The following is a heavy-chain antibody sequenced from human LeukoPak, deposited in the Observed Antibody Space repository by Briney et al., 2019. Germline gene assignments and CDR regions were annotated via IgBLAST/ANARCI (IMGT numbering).Heavy chain of an antibody. J-gene: IGHJ4*02. CDR3: ARGVPQWFGESPPLGY. CDR2: IWYDGSNK. V-gene: IGHV3-33*01. D-gene: IGHD3-10*01. Sequence: GGSLRLSCAASGFTFNSYGMHWVRQAPGKGLEWVAVIWYDGSNKYYADSVKGRFTISRDNSKNTLYLQMNSLRAEDTAVYYCARGVPQWFGESPPLGYWGQGTLVTVSS. CDR1: GFTFNSYG.